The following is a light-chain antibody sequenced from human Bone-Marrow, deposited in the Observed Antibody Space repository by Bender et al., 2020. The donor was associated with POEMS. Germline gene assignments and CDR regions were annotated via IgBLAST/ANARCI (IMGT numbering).Light chain of an antibody. CDR3: QAWARTTAYV. J-gene: IGLJ1*01. Sequence: SYEVTQPPSVSVSPGQTASITCSGDKLGDKDVCWYQQKPGQSPVLVIYKDNQRPSGIPERFSGSNSANTATLTISGAQAIDEADYYCQAWARTTAYVFGTGTKVTVL. CDR1: KLGDKD. CDR2: KDN. V-gene: IGLV3-1*01.